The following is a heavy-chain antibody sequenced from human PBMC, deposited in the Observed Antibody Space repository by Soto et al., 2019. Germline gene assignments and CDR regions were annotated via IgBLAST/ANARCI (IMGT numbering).Heavy chain of an antibody. Sequence: GASVKVSCKASGYSFTSYSMHWVRQAPGQGPEWMGIIIPSGGSTRYAQKFQGRVTMTRDTSTSTLYTELSSLRSEDTAVYFCVRDRTVNYYDRSGYIYYFNYWGQGTLVTVS. V-gene: IGHV1-46*01. CDR1: GYSFTSYS. J-gene: IGHJ4*02. CDR2: IIPSGGST. CDR3: VRDRTVNYYDRSGYIYYFNY. D-gene: IGHD3-22*01.